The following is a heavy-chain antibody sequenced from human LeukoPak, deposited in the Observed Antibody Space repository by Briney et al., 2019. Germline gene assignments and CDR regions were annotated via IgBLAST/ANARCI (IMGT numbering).Heavy chain of an antibody. CDR3: ARRCGGDCRAASDY. CDR2: ISTYNAKT. V-gene: IGHV1-18*01. CDR1: GYTFTNYG. Sequence: ASVKVSCKASGYTFTNYGISWVRQAPGQGLEWMGWISTYNAKTTYAQKLQGRVTMTTDTSTSTAYMELRSLRSDDTAVYYCARRCGGDCRAASDYWGQGTLVTVSS. D-gene: IGHD2-21*02. J-gene: IGHJ4*02.